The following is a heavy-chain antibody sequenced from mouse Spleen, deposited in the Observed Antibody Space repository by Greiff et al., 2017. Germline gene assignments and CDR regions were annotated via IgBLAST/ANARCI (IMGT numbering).Heavy chain of an antibody. CDR1: GYAFTNYL. D-gene: IGHD4-1*01. V-gene: IGHV1-54*01. J-gene: IGHJ3*01. CDR3: ASNWDRWFAY. Sequence: VQLQQSGAELVRPGTSVKVSCKASGYAFTNYLIEWVKQRPGQGLEWIGVINPGSGGTNYNEKFKGKATLTADKSSSTAYMQLSSLTSEDSAVYFCASNWDRWFAYWGQGTLVTVSA. CDR2: INPGSGGT.